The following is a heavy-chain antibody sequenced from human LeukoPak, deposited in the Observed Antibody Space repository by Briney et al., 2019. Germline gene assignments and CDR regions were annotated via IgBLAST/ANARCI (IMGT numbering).Heavy chain of an antibody. D-gene: IGHD1-26*01. V-gene: IGHV5-10-1*04. J-gene: IGHJ4*02. CDR3: ARFSVGGTYYPNY. Sequence: PGESLNISCEGSGYSFTSNWITWVRQMPGKGLEWMGRIDPSDSYTNYSPSFQGQVTISADKSISTAYLQWSSLKASDTAMYYCARFSVGGTYYPNYWGQGTLVSVSS. CDR1: GYSFTSNW. CDR2: IDPSDSYT.